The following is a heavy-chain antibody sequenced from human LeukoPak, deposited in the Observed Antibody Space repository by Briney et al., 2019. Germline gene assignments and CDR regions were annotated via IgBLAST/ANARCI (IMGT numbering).Heavy chain of an antibody. CDR2: MDYSVST. D-gene: IGHD3-10*01. Sequence: SETLSLTCTVSGGSISSSSYSWGWIRQPPGKGLEWIVSMDYSVSTYYNPSLKSRVTISVDTLKNQFSLKLSSVTAADTAVYYCARDAWFGAGRTFAYWGKGTLVTVSS. J-gene: IGHJ4*02. V-gene: IGHV4-39*07. CDR1: GGSISSSSYS. CDR3: ARDAWFGAGRTFAY.